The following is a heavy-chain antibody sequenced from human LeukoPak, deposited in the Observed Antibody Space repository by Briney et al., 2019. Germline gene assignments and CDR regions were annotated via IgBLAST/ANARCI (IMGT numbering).Heavy chain of an antibody. CDR3: ARGIAARPFFGFTVAFDI. CDR2: INWNGGST. D-gene: IGHD6-6*01. CDR1: GFTFDDYG. Sequence: GGSLRLSCAASGFTFDDYGMSWVRQAPGKGLEWVSGINWNGGSTGYADSVKGRFTISRDNAKNSLYLQMNSLRAEDTALYYCARGIAARPFFGFTVAFDIWGQGTMVTVSS. V-gene: IGHV3-20*04. J-gene: IGHJ3*02.